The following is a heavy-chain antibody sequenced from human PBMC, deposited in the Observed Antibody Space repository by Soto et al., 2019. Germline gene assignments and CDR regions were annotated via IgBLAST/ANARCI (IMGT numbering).Heavy chain of an antibody. CDR3: ARLSSSGFWPNYYYYYGMDV. CDR1: GFTVSINY. V-gene: IGHV3-53*01. J-gene: IGHJ6*02. D-gene: IGHD6-19*01. Sequence: VGSLRLSCAASGFTVSINYMSWVRHAPGKGLEWVSVIYSGGSTYYADSVRGRFTISRDNSKNTLYLQMNSLRAEDTAVYYCARLSSSGFWPNYYYYYGMDVWGQGTTVTVSS. CDR2: IYSGGST.